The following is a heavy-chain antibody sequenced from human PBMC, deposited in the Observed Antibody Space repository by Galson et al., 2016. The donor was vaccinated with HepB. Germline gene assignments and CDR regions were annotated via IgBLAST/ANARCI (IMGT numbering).Heavy chain of an antibody. CDR1: GYTFTRYA. J-gene: IGHJ5*02. CDR2: INGGNGYT. D-gene: IGHD4/OR15-4a*01. Sequence: SVKVSCKASGYTFTRYAMHWVRQAPGQRLEWMGWINGGNGYTMYSQKFQGRVTITRDTSATTAYMELSNLKSEDTAVYYCARDQGRRVPDWFDPWGQGTLVTVSS. CDR3: ARDQGRRVPDWFDP. V-gene: IGHV1-3*01.